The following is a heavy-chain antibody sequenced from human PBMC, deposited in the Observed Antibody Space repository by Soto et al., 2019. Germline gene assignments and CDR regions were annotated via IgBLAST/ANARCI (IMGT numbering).Heavy chain of an antibody. D-gene: IGHD3-10*01. V-gene: IGHV1-8*01. CDR3: ARVTYGSGSDGDY. J-gene: IGHJ4*02. CDR1: GCTFTSYD. Sequence: ASVKVSCKASGCTFTSYDINWVRQATGQGLAWMGWMNPNSGNTGYAQKFQGRVTMTRNTSISTAYMELSSLRAEDTAVYYCARVTYGSGSDGDYWGQGTLVTVSS. CDR2: MNPNSGNT.